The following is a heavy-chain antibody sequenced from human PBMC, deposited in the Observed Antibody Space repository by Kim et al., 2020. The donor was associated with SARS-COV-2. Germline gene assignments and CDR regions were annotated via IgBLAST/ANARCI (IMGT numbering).Heavy chain of an antibody. CDR3: ARDPRITIFGVVIRDAFDI. CDR2: IYYSGST. V-gene: IGHV4-59*13. J-gene: IGHJ3*02. CDR1: GGSISSYY. Sequence: SETLSLTCTVSGGSISSYYWSWIRQPPGKGLEWIGYIYYSGSTNYNPSLKSRVTISVDTSKNQFSLKLSSVTAADTAVYYCARDPRITIFGVVIRDAFDIWGQGTMVTVSS. D-gene: IGHD3-3*01.